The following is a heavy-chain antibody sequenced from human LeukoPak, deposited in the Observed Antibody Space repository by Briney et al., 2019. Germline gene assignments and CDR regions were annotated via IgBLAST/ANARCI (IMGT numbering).Heavy chain of an antibody. CDR3: TTSRHSSSWYYNDY. CDR1: GFTFSGNS. D-gene: IGHD6-13*01. J-gene: IGHJ4*02. V-gene: IGHV3-48*01. CDR2: ISASSTNI. Sequence: GGSLRLSCVGSGFTFSGNSMNWVRQAPGRGLEWVSHISASSTNIHYADSVKGRVTISRDNAKNSVFLQMNRLRVEDTAVYYCTTSRHSSSWYYNDYWGQGILVTVS.